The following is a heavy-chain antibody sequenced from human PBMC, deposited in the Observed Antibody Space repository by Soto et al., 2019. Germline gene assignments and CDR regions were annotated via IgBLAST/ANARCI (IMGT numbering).Heavy chain of an antibody. V-gene: IGHV4-39*01. D-gene: IGHD3-22*01. CDR2: IYYSGST. Sequence: SETLSLTCTVSMGSIIRRRDDCVCLHEPPGKGLEWIGSIYYSGSTYYNPSLKSRVTISVDTSKNQFSLKLSSVTAADTAGEDGARPRYYDSSGYDSVEWVQGTM. J-gene: IGHJ4*02. CDR3: ARPRYYDSSGYDSVE. CDR1: MGSIIRRRDD.